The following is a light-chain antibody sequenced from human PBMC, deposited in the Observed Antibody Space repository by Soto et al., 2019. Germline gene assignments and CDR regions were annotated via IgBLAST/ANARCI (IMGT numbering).Light chain of an antibody. J-gene: IGKJ4*01. V-gene: IGKV3-15*01. CDR1: QSVSIK. Sequence: EVVMTQSPATLSVSPGERATLSCRASQSVSIKVAWYQQKPGQAPRLLIYGASTRATGVPARFSGSGSGTEFTLTISSLQSEDFAVYYCQQYNNWPLTFGGGTKV. CDR3: QQYNNWPLT. CDR2: GAS.